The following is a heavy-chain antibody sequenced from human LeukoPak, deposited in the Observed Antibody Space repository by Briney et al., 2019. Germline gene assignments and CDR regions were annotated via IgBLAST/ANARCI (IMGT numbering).Heavy chain of an antibody. D-gene: IGHD2-15*01. CDR2: IWYDGSNK. CDR1: GFTFSSYG. Sequence: GGSLRLSCAASGFTFSSYGMHWVRQAPGKGLEWVAVIWYDGSNKYYADSVKGRFTISRDNSKNTLYLQMNSLRAEDTAVYYCARERSYCSGGSCYGEGGMDVWGQGTTVTVSS. CDR3: ARERSYCSGGSCYGEGGMDV. V-gene: IGHV3-33*01. J-gene: IGHJ6*02.